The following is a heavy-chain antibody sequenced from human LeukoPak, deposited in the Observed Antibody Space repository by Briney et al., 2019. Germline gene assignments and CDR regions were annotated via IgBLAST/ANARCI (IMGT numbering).Heavy chain of an antibody. Sequence: GGSLRLSCAASGFTFSSYWMSWVRQAPGKGLEWVANIKQDGSEKYYVDSVKGRFTISRDNAKNSLYLQMNSLRAEGTAVYYCARDIEDIVVVVAAADYWGQGTLVTVSS. D-gene: IGHD2-15*01. CDR2: IKQDGSEK. J-gene: IGHJ4*02. CDR3: ARDIEDIVVVVAAADY. CDR1: GFTFSSYW. V-gene: IGHV3-7*01.